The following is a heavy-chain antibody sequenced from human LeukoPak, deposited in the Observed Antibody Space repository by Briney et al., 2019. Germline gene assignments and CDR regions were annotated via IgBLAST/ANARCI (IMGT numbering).Heavy chain of an antibody. CDR1: GFTFSDYG. J-gene: IGHJ4*02. V-gene: IGHV3-30*18. CDR3: AKDENMVTTPDY. D-gene: IGHD2-21*02. Sequence: GGSLRLSCAASGFTFSDYGMHWVRQAPGKGLEWVAVVSSDGSSKYYADFVNGRFTISRDNSGNTLYLQMNSLRTEDTAVYYCAKDENMVTTPDYWGQGTLVTVSS. CDR2: VSSDGSSK.